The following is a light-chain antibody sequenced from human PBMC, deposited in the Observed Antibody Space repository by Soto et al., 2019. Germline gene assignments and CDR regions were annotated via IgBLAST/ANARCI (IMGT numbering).Light chain of an antibody. Sequence: DIWLTQSPSSLSASVGDRVTITCRASQSISSSLNWYQQNPGKAPKLLIYAASTLQSGVPSRFSGSGSGTDFTLTISSLQPEDFATYYCQQSYSTFLTFGGGTKVLTFGGGAKVEI. J-gene: IGKJ4*01. CDR3: QQSYSTFLTFGGGTKVLT. CDR1: QSISSS. V-gene: IGKV1-39*01. CDR2: AAS.